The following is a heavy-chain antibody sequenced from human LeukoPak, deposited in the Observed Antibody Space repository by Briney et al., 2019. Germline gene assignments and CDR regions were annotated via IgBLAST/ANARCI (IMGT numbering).Heavy chain of an antibody. CDR2: IYTSGST. D-gene: IGHD5-18*01. Sequence: PSETLSLTCTVSGGSISSYYWSWIRQPAGKGLEWIGRIYTSGSTNYNPSPKSRVTMSVDTSKNQFSLKLSSVTAADTAVYYCGRGGYSYGTMYYWGQGTLVTVSS. V-gene: IGHV4-4*07. CDR3: GRGGYSYGTMYY. CDR1: GGSISSYY. J-gene: IGHJ4*02.